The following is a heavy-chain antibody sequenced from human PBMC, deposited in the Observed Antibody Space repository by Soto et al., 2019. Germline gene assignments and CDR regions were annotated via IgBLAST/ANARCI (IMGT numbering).Heavy chain of an antibody. J-gene: IGHJ4*02. Sequence: PSETVSLTCFVSGGSISTSSYFWGWIRQPPGKGLEWVGAVHYSGSANYRSSLQSRVTISVDTSQNQFSLRLRSVTAADTAVYYCARHRWGSGSYSGLLDFWGQGALVTVSS. D-gene: IGHD3-10*01. CDR3: ARHRWGSGSYSGLLDF. CDR2: VHYSGSA. V-gene: IGHV4-39*01. CDR1: GGSISTSSYF.